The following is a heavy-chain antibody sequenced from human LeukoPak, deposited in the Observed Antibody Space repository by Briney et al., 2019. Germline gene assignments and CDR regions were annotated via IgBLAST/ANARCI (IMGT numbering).Heavy chain of an antibody. CDR2: VGIAADT. Sequence: GSLRLSCAASGFTFRDHAMHWVRQAPGKGLEWVSAVGIAADTFYPGSVKGRFTISRENAKNSLYLQMNSLRVEDTAVYYCVRQKKSHGNFDYWGQGTLVTVSS. J-gene: IGHJ4*02. D-gene: IGHD1-26*01. V-gene: IGHV3-13*01. CDR1: GFTFRDHA. CDR3: VRQKKSHGNFDY.